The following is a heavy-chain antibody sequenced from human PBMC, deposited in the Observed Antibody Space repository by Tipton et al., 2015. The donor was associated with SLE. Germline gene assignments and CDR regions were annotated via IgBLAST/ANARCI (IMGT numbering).Heavy chain of an antibody. D-gene: IGHD2-15*01. V-gene: IGHV4-38-2*01. Sequence: TLSLTCAVSGYSISSGYFWGWIRQPPGKGLEWIGYIHYSRDTNYNPSLKSRVTISVDTSKNQLSLKLTSVTAADTAVYYCARGSVVADDYWGQGTLVTVSS. CDR3: ARGSVVADDY. CDR1: GYSISSGYF. CDR2: IHYSRDT. J-gene: IGHJ4*02.